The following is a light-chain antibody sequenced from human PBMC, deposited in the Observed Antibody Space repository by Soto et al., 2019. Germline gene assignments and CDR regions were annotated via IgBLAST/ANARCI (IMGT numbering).Light chain of an antibody. Sequence: DIQMTQSPSSLSASVGDRVTITCRASQGFGNFLAWYQQKPGQVPKLLIYAASTLHSGVPSRFSGGGSGTDFTLTITSLQPEDVATYYCQKYYLTPWAFGQGTKVEIK. V-gene: IGKV1-27*01. CDR1: QGFGNF. CDR3: QKYYLTPWA. J-gene: IGKJ1*01. CDR2: AAS.